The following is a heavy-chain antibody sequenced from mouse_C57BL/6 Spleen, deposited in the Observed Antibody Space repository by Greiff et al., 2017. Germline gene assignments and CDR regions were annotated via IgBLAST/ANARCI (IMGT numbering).Heavy chain of an antibody. Sequence: VQLQQPGAELVKPGASVKMSCKASGYTFTSYWITWVKQRPGQGLEWIGAISPGSGSTNYNEKFKSQATLTVDTSSSTTYMQLSSLKSEDDAVEYCARHYGPVYYAMDYWGQGTSVTVSS. CDR1: GYTFTSYW. V-gene: IGHV1-55*01. J-gene: IGHJ4*01. CDR3: ARHYGPVYYAMDY. CDR2: ISPGSGST. D-gene: IGHD1-1*01.